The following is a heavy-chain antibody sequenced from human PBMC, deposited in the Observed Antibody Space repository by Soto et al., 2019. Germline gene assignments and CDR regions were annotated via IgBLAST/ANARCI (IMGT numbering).Heavy chain of an antibody. V-gene: IGHV1-18*01. CDR3: ARGGSSWSAEYSQY. CDR2: ISGYNGNT. D-gene: IGHD6-13*01. Sequence: GASVKVSCKASGYTCTNYGISWVRQAPGQGPEWMGWISGYNGNTKFAPKLQGRVTMTTDSSTSTVYMELRNLRSDDTAIYYCARGGSSWSAEYSQYWGLGTLVTVSS. J-gene: IGHJ1*01. CDR1: GYTCTNYG.